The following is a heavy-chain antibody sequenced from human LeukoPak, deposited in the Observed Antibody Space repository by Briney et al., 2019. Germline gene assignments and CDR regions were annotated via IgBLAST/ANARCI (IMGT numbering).Heavy chain of an antibody. D-gene: IGHD5-24*01. CDR1: GGPTGVSY. V-gene: IGHV4-59*01. CDR2: FIYIGDP. J-gene: IGHJ3*02. Sequence: PSEPLSPTGPAPGGPTGVSYWTWIRQPPGKGREWFEGFIYIGDPKSTPSPRSGVTISIDTSKEQFSLKVNSVTAADTAVYYCARPREMGTSGGAFDIWGQGTVVTVSS. CDR3: ARPREMGTSGGAFDI.